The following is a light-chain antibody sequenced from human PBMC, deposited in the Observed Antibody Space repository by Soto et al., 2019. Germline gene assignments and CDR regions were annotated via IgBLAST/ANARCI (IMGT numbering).Light chain of an antibody. CDR2: EVS. V-gene: IGLV2-14*01. J-gene: IGLJ2*01. CDR3: SSYTSSSHVV. Sequence: QSALTQPASVSGSRGQSITISCTGTSSDVGGYNYVSWYQQHPGKAPKLMIYEVSNRPSGVSNRFSGSKSGNTASLTISGLQAEDEADYYCSSYTSSSHVVFGGGTKVTVL. CDR1: SSDVGGYNY.